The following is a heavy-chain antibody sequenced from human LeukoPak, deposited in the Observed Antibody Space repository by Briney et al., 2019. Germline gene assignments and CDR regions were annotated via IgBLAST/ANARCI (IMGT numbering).Heavy chain of an antibody. V-gene: IGHV3-15*01. D-gene: IGHD3-16*01. CDR2: IKSKTDGGTT. Sequence: PGGSLRLSCAASGFTFSSYAMSWVRQAPGKGLEWVGRIKSKTDGGTTDYAAPVKGRFTISRDDSKNTLYLQMNSLKTEDTAVYYCSVGGSRGFDPWGQGTLVTVSS. J-gene: IGHJ5*02. CDR1: GFTFSSYA. CDR3: SVGGSRGFDP.